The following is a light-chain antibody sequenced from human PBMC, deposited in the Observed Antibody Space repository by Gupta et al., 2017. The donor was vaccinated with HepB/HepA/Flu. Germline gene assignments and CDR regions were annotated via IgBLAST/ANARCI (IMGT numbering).Light chain of an antibody. Sequence: QSVLTQPPSASGTPGQTVTISCSGSSSNIGKTTVNWYQQFPGTAPKLLIYSNNQRPSGVPDRFSASKSGTSASLAISGLQAEDEADYYCAAWDDSLDGVVFGGGTRLAVL. J-gene: IGLJ3*02. CDR1: SSNIGKTT. CDR2: SNN. CDR3: AAWDDSLDGVV. V-gene: IGLV1-44*01.